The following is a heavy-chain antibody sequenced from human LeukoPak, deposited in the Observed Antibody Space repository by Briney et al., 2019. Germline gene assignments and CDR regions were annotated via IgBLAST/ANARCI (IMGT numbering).Heavy chain of an antibody. Sequence: SETLSLTCTVSGGSISSYYWSWIRQPPGKGLEWIGYIYYSGSTNYNPSLKSRVTISVDTSKNQFSLKLSSVTAADTAVYYCARDRPRSTLYYYYGMDVWGPGTTVTVPS. D-gene: IGHD1-14*01. J-gene: IGHJ6*02. V-gene: IGHV4-59*01. CDR2: IYYSGST. CDR1: GGSISSYY. CDR3: ARDRPRSTLYYYYGMDV.